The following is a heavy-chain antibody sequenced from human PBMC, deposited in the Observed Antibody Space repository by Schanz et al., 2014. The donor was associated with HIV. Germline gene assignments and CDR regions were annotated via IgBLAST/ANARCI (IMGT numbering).Heavy chain of an antibody. CDR3: ARAGQLALAQGWGNYYYYYYYGMDV. D-gene: IGHD1-7*01. CDR1: GFTFGTKW. Sequence: EVQLVESGGGFIKPGESLRLSCVTSGFTFGTKWMYWVRQGPGKGLAWVSYITPDGSVTYADSVKGRFTTSRDSSKNTLYLQRNSLSAEDTAVYYCARAGQLALAQGWGNYYYYYYYGMDVWGQGTTVTVSS. V-gene: IGHV3-74*01. CDR2: ITPDGSVT. J-gene: IGHJ6*02.